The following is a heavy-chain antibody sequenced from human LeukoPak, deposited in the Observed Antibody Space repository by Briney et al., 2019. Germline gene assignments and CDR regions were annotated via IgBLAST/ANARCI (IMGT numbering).Heavy chain of an antibody. Sequence: GGSLRLFCAASGFTFSGHWMTWVRQAPGEGLEWVANIKLGGSEKNYVDSVKGRFNIYRDNTNSSLYLQMHSLRAEDTAVFYCARHQYDTCSRRGTFDSWGQGTLVTVSS. CDR3: ARHQYDTCSRRGTFDS. D-gene: IGHD3-9*01. CDR2: IKLGGSEK. CDR1: GFTFSGHW. V-gene: IGHV3-7*03. J-gene: IGHJ4*02.